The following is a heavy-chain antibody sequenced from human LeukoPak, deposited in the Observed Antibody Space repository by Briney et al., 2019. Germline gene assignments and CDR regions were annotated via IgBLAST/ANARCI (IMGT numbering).Heavy chain of an antibody. CDR3: ARDLFDFWSGYPYYFDY. CDR1: GFTFSSYS. CDR2: ISSSSSYI. V-gene: IGHV3-21*01. Sequence: GGSLRLSCAASGFTFSSYSMNWVRQAPGKGLEWVSSISSSSSYIYYADSVKGRFTISRDNAKNSLYLQMNSLRAEDTAMYYCARDLFDFWSGYPYYFDYWGQGTLVTVSS. D-gene: IGHD3-3*01. J-gene: IGHJ4*02.